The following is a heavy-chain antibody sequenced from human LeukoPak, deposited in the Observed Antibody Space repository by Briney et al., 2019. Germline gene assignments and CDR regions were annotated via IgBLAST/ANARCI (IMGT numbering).Heavy chain of an antibody. Sequence: PGGSLRLSCAASGFTLSSNYMSWVRQAPGKGLEWVSVIYSGGSKYYADSVKGRFTISRDNSKNTLYLQMNSLRAEDTAVYYCAREGSGSYFDYWGQGTLVTVSS. D-gene: IGHD3-10*01. CDR3: AREGSGSYFDY. V-gene: IGHV3-53*01. CDR2: IYSGGSK. CDR1: GFTLSSNY. J-gene: IGHJ4*02.